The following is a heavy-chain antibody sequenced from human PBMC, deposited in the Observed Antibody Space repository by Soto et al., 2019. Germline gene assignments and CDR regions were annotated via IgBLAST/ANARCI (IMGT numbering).Heavy chain of an antibody. J-gene: IGHJ6*02. V-gene: IGHV3-30-3*01. D-gene: IGHD5-12*01. Sequence: GSLRLSCAASGFTFSSYAMHWVRQAPGKGLEWVAVISYDGSNKYYADSVKGRFTISRDNSKNTLYLQMNSLRAEDTAVYFCARDYYRFNSGYGFSMDVWGQGTTVTVSS. CDR2: ISYDGSNK. CDR1: GFTFSSYA. CDR3: ARDYYRFNSGYGFSMDV.